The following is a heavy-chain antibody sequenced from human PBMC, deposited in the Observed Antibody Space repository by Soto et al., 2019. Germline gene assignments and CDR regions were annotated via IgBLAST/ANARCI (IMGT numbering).Heavy chain of an antibody. J-gene: IGHJ4*02. Sequence: SGTLSLTCAVSGAPFTSNDWWTWVRQPPGRGLEWIGEIYRTGSTNYNPSLKSRVTISLDKSENQFSLKVTSLTAADTAVYYCASRDPGTSVDYWGQGTLVTVSS. CDR1: GAPFTSNDW. V-gene: IGHV4-4*02. CDR3: ASRDPGTSVDY. CDR2: IYRTGST. D-gene: IGHD1-7*01.